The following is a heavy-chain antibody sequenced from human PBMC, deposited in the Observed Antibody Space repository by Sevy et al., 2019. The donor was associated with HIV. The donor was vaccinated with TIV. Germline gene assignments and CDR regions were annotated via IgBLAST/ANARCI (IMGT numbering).Heavy chain of an antibody. CDR3: ARSPYDSSGYYHYFDY. V-gene: IGHV1-69*13. Sequence: ASVKVSCKASGGTFSSYAISWVQQAPGQGLEWMGGIIPIFGTANYAQKFQGRVTITADESTSTAYMELSSLRSEDTAVYYCARSPYDSSGYYHYFDYWGQGTLVTVSS. CDR1: GGTFSSYA. D-gene: IGHD3-22*01. J-gene: IGHJ4*02. CDR2: IIPIFGTA.